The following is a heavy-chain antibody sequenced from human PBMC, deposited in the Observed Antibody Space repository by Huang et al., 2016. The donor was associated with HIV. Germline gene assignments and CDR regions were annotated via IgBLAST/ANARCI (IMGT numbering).Heavy chain of an antibody. D-gene: IGHD3-22*01. V-gene: IGHV1-69*13. CDR1: GGTFSSYA. CDR2: IIPIFGTA. CDR3: ARARGYYDSSVSYYFDY. Sequence: QVQLVQSGAEVKKPGSSVKVSCKASGGTFSSYAIRWVRQAPGQGLGWMGGIIPIFGTANYAQKFQGRVTMTADESTSTAYMELSSLRSEDTAVYYCARARGYYDSSVSYYFDYWGQGTLVTVSS. J-gene: IGHJ4*02.